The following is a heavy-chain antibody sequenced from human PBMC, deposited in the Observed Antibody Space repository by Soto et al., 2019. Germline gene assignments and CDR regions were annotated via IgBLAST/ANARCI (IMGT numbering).Heavy chain of an antibody. J-gene: IGHJ4*02. V-gene: IGHV1-18*01. D-gene: IGHD3-10*01. CDR3: ARLDYYGSGSTYYFDY. Sequence: ASVKVSCKASGYTFTSYGISWVRQAPGQGLEWMGWISAYNGNTNYAQKLQGRVTMTTGTSTSTAYMELRSLRSDDTAAYYCARLDYYGSGSTYYFDYWGQGTLVTVSS. CDR2: ISAYNGNT. CDR1: GYTFTSYG.